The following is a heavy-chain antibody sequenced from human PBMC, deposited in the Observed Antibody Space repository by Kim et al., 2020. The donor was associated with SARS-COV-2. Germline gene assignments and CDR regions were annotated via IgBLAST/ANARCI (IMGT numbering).Heavy chain of an antibody. CDR2: IYYSGST. J-gene: IGHJ4*02. CDR1: GGSISSGGYY. V-gene: IGHV4-31*03. CDR3: AADRGNSPYY. D-gene: IGHD2-21*02. Sequence: SETLSLTCTVSGGSISSGGYYWSWIRQHPGKGLEWIGYIYYSGSTYYNPSLKSRVTISVDTSKNQFSLKLSSVTAADTAVYYCAADRGNSPYYWGQGTLVTVSS.